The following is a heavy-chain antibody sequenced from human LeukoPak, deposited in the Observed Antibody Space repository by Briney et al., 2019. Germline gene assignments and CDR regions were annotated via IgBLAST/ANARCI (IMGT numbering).Heavy chain of an antibody. J-gene: IGHJ4*02. Sequence: SETLSLTCTVSGGSISIGGYYWSWIRRHPGKGLEWIGYIYYSGSTYYNPSLKSRVTISVDTSKNQFSLKLSSVTAADTAVYYCARGRWLVLDYWGQGTLVTVSS. CDR2: IYYSGST. CDR3: ARGRWLVLDY. CDR1: GGSISIGGYY. V-gene: IGHV4-31*03. D-gene: IGHD6-19*01.